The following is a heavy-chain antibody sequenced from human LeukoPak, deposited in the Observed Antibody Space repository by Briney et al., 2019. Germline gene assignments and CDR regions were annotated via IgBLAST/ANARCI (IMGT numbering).Heavy chain of an antibody. V-gene: IGHV3-7*03. Sequence: GGTLRLSCAASGFTFSDYWMNWVREAPGKGLEWVANMKEEGSEKYCVDCVRGRYTISRDNAKNSLYRQMNSLRVEDTAVYYCARGPNFGSRSDDFDYWGQGTLVTVSS. CDR3: ARGPNFGSRSDDFDY. CDR1: GFTFSDYW. CDR2: MKEEGSEK. D-gene: IGHD3-10*01. J-gene: IGHJ4*02.